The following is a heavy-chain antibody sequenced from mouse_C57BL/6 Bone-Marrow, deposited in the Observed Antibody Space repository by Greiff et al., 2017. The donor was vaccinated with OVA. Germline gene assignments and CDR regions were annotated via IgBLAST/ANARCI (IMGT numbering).Heavy chain of an antibody. D-gene: IGHD1-1*01. Sequence: EVMLVESGGGLVQSGRSLRLSCATSGFTFSDFYLEWVRQAPGKGLEWIAASRNKANDYTTEYSASLKGRFIVSRDTSQSILYLQMNALRAEDTAIYYCARDRGYGSLDYWGQGTSVTVSS. CDR2: SRNKANDYTT. J-gene: IGHJ4*01. V-gene: IGHV7-1*01. CDR3: ARDRGYGSLDY. CDR1: GFTFSDFY.